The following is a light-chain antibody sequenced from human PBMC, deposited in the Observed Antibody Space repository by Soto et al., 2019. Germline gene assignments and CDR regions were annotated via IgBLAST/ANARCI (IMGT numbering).Light chain of an antibody. CDR2: KAS. Sequence: DIQMTQSPSTLSASVGDRVTITCRASQSISNWLAWYQQKPGTAPNLLIYKASTLQSGVQSRFSGSGSVTEFTLTHNSLQPDDSATDDCQEYSDNWTYGQGTKVVIK. J-gene: IGKJ1*01. V-gene: IGKV1-5*03. CDR3: QEYSDNWT. CDR1: QSISNW.